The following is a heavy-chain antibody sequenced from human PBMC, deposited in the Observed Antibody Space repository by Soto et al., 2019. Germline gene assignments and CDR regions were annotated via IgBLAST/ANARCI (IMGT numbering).Heavy chain of an antibody. CDR1: GFTFSSYA. CDR3: AKGGGIVVVAATGWFDP. CDR2: ISGSGGST. V-gene: IGHV3-23*01. J-gene: IGHJ5*02. Sequence: EVQLLESGGGLVQPGGSLRLSCAASGFTFSSYAMSWVRQAPGKGLEWVSAISGSGGSTYYADSVKGRFTISRDNAKNTLYLQMNSLRAEDTAVYYCAKGGGIVVVAATGWFDPCGQGTLVTVSS. D-gene: IGHD2-15*01.